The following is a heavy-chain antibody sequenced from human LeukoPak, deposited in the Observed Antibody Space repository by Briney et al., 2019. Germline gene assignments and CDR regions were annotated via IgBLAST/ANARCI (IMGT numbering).Heavy chain of an antibody. CDR2: ISYDGDSK. J-gene: IGHJ4*02. CDR3: ARAPRLYCSGGTCYHIDF. Sequence: GRSLRLSCPASGFNITNYAMHWVRQAPGKGLEWVAVISYDGDSKYYADSVKGRFTIFRDSSKNTLFLQMHILRTEDTAVYYCARAPRLYCSGGTCYHIDFWGQGALVTVSS. V-gene: IGHV3-30-3*01. CDR1: GFNITNYA. D-gene: IGHD2-15*01.